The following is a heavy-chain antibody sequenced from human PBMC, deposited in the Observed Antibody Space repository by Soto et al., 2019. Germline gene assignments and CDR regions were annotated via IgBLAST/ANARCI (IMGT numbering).Heavy chain of an antibody. CDR1: GFSLSNARMG. Sequence: QVTLKESGPVLVNPTETLTLTCTASGFSLSNARMGVSWIRQPPGKALEWLAHLFSNDEKSYSTSLKSRLTISKDTSKSQVVLTMTNMDPVDTATYYCARSRLTGVDWYFDLWGRGTLVTVSS. V-gene: IGHV2-26*01. CDR2: LFSNDEK. J-gene: IGHJ2*01. D-gene: IGHD7-27*01. CDR3: ARSRLTGVDWYFDL.